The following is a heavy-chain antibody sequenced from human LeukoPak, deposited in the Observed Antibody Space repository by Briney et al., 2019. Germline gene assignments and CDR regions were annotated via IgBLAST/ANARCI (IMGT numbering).Heavy chain of an antibody. Sequence: PSETESLTCNVSGGSISGYHWSCIRQPPGKGLEWLGYIYYSGSSNYNPSLKSRVTISADTSKNQFSLKLSSVTAADTAVYYCARVPRSYYYYYYMDVWGKGTTVTVSS. CDR3: ARVPRSYYYYYYMDV. CDR2: IYYSGSS. J-gene: IGHJ6*03. V-gene: IGHV4-59*01. CDR1: GGSISGYH.